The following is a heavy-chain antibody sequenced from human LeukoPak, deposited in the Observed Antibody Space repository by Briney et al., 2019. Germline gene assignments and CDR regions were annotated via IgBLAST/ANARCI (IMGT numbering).Heavy chain of an antibody. CDR2: IYTSGST. CDR1: GGSISGYH. D-gene: IGHD3-3*01. J-gene: IGHJ3*02. CDR3: ARGRFLEWSI. V-gene: IGHV4-4*07. Sequence: PSETLSLTCNVSGGSISGYHWSWIRQPAGKGLEWIGRIYTSGSTNYNPSLKSRVTISVDTSKNQFSLKLSSVTAADTAVYYCARGRFLEWSIWGQGTMVTVSS.